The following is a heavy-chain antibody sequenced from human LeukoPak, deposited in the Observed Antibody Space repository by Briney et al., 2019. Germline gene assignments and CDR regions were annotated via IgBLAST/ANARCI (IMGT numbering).Heavy chain of an antibody. Sequence: GGSLRLSCAASGFTFSSYEMNWVRQAPGKGLEWVSYISSSGSTIYYADSVKGRFSISRDSSKNILYLQLNSLRAEDAAVYYCAKDRCSNGIGCYYYYMDVWGKGTTVTISS. CDR1: GFTFSSYE. J-gene: IGHJ6*03. CDR3: AKDRCSNGIGCYYYYMDV. D-gene: IGHD2-8*01. CDR2: ISSSGSTI. V-gene: IGHV3-48*03.